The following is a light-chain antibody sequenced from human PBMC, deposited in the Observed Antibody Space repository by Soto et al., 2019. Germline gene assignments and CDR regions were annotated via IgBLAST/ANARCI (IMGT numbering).Light chain of an antibody. CDR1: QSVSTN. Sequence: EIVMTQSPATLSVSPGEGATLSCRASQSVSTNFAWYRQTPGQAPRLLIYGASSRATGIPDRFSGSGSGTDFTLTISSLQPDDSATYYCQPYNSYSRTFGQGTKVDI. J-gene: IGKJ1*01. CDR2: GAS. CDR3: QPYNSYSRT. V-gene: IGKV3D-15*01.